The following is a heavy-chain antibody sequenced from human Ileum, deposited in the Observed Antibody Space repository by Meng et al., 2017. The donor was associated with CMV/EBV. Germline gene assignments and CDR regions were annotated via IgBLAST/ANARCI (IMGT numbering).Heavy chain of an antibody. Sequence: LSLSCAVSGFTVSTNYMSWVRQAPGQGLEWVSVIYSGGTTYYADSVKGRFTIYKDNSKNTLYLQMNSLRDEDTAVYYCAGRRHYFDSWGQGTLVTVSS. CDR3: AGRRHYFDS. J-gene: IGHJ4*02. V-gene: IGHV3-53*01. CDR2: IYSGGTT. D-gene: IGHD1-26*01. CDR1: GFTVSTNY.